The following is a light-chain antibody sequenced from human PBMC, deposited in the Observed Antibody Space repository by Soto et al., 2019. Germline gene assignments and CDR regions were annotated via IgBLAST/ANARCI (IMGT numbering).Light chain of an antibody. CDR2: DTS. CDR1: QSFSSY. CDR3: QQRQYWLPIT. J-gene: IGKJ5*01. V-gene: IGKV3-11*01. Sequence: GLPKTPNTLSLSPGERSTLSCTPIQSFSSYLAWYQQKPGQAPRLLIYDTSNRATGVPARFSGSGSGTDFTLTISSLEPEDCAIYYCQQRQYWLPITFCQ.